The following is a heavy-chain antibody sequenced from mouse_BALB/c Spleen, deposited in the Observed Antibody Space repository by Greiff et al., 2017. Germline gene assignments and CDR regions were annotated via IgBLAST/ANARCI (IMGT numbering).Heavy chain of an antibody. CDR2: ISSGGSYT. CDR1: GFTFSSYG. CDR3: ARQDYEAWFAY. Sequence: EVQLVESGGDLVKPGGSLKLSCAASGFTFSSYGMSWVRQTPDKRLEWVATISSGGSYTYYPDSVKGRFTISRDNAKNTLYLQMSSLKSEDTAMYYCARQDYEAWFAYWGQGTLVTVSA. J-gene: IGHJ3*01. D-gene: IGHD1-1*01. V-gene: IGHV5-6*01.